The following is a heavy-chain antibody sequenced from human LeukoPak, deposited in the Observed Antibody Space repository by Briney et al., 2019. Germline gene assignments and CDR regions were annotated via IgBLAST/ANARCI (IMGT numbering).Heavy chain of an antibody. J-gene: IGHJ4*02. Sequence: SETLSLTCTVSADSISSSSHHWGWIRQSPGEGLEWIGSIYYGRTTYYNPSLNSRVTISVVTSKNQFSLQLHSVTAADTAVYYCVRHDGRGGATMGALDSWGQGSLVTVSS. CDR1: ADSISSSSHH. CDR3: VRHDGRGGATMGALDS. CDR2: IYYGRTT. D-gene: IGHD5-12*01. V-gene: IGHV4-39*01.